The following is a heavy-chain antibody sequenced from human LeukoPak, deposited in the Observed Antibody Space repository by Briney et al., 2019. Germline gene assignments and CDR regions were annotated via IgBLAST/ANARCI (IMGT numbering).Heavy chain of an antibody. J-gene: IGHJ3*02. CDR3: ARALAAYCSGGSCYSDYAFDI. Sequence: ASVKVSCKASGYTFTSFGISWVRQAPGQGLEWMGWINTNTGNPTYAQGFTGRFVFSLDTSVSTAYLQISSLKAEDTAVYYCARALAAYCSGGSCYSDYAFDIWGQGTMVTVSS. V-gene: IGHV7-4-1*02. CDR2: INTNTGNP. CDR1: GYTFTSFG. D-gene: IGHD2-15*01.